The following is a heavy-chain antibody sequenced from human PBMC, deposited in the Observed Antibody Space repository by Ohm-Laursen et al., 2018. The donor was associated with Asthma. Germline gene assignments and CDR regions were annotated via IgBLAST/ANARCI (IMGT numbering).Heavy chain of an antibody. J-gene: IGHJ4*02. Sequence: SLRLSCTASGFTFSSYSMNWVRQAPGKGLEWVAVISFDGSNKYYADSVKGRYTISRDNSKNTLYLQMNSLRAEDTAIYYCAKDVLGFVAAAQDWGQGTLVTVSS. CDR3: AKDVLGFVAAAQD. CDR2: ISFDGSNK. V-gene: IGHV3-30*18. D-gene: IGHD6-13*01. CDR1: GFTFSSYS.